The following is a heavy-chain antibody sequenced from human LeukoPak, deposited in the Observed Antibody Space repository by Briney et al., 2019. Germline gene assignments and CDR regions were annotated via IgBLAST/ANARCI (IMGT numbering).Heavy chain of an antibody. J-gene: IGHJ6*03. CDR3: AKDGGLYYYYMDV. CDR2: IWYDGSNK. V-gene: IGHV3-33*06. CDR1: GFTFSSYG. D-gene: IGHD3-16*01. Sequence: GRSLRLSCAASGFTFSSYGMHWVRQAPGKGLEWVAVIWYDGSNKYYADSVKGRFTISRDNSKNTLYLQMNSLRAEDTAVYYCAKDGGLYYYYMDVWGKGTTVTVSS.